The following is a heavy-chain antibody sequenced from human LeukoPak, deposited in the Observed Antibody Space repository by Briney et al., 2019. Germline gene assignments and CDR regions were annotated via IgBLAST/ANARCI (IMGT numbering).Heavy chain of an antibody. CDR1: GFTFSSYG. J-gene: IGHJ6*02. CDR2: IWYDGSNK. V-gene: IGHV3-33*01. Sequence: PGRSLRLSCAASGFTFSSYGMHRVRQAPGKGLEWVAVIWYDGSNKYYADSVKGRFTISRDNSKNTLYLQMNSLRAEDTAVYYCARSIVGYCSSTSCYDYYYYGMDVWGQGTTVTVSS. D-gene: IGHD2-2*01. CDR3: ARSIVGYCSSTSCYDYYYYGMDV.